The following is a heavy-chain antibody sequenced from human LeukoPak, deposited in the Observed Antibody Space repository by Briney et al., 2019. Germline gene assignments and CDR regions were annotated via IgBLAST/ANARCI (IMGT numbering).Heavy chain of an antibody. J-gene: IGHJ4*02. CDR2: ISGSGGST. CDR3: ADLLKGDSSGYYTH. CDR1: GFTFSSYA. Sequence: GGSLRLSCAASGFTFSSYAMSWVRQAPGKGLGWVSAISGSGGSTYYADSVKGRFTISRDNSKNTLYLQMNSLRAEDTAVYYCADLLKGDSSGYYTHWGQGTLVTVSS. D-gene: IGHD3-22*01. V-gene: IGHV3-23*01.